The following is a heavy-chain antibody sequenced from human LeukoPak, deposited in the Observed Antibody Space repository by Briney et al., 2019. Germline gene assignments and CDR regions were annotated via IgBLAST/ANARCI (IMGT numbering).Heavy chain of an antibody. J-gene: IGHJ4*02. CDR3: ASAKKGYYDSSGYYYFDY. CDR2: INHSGST. CDR1: GGSFSGYY. V-gene: IGHV4-34*01. Sequence: PSETLSLTCAVYGGSFSGYYWSWIRQPPGKGLEWIGEINHSGSTNYNPSLKSRVTISVDTSKNQFSLKMSSVTAADTAVYYCASAKKGYYDSSGYYYFDYWGQGTLVTVSS. D-gene: IGHD3-22*01.